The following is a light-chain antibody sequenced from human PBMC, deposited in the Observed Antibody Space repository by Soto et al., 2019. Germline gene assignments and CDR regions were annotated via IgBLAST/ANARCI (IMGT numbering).Light chain of an antibody. J-gene: IGKJ2*01. CDR3: QQTYSIPVT. Sequence: DIQMTQSPSSLSASVGDRVTITCRASQSISSYLNWYQQKPGKAPKLLIYAGSSLQSGVPSRFSGRGSGADFTLTISSLQPEDFATYYCQQTYSIPVTFGQGTKLEIK. CDR1: QSISSY. CDR2: AGS. V-gene: IGKV1-39*01.